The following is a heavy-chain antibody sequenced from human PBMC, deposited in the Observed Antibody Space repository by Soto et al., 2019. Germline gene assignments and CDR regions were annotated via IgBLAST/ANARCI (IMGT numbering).Heavy chain of an antibody. CDR3: AKDECRGRCYVVVPWFDP. CDR1: GFTFSSYA. J-gene: IGHJ5*02. V-gene: IGHV3-23*01. CDR2: ISGSGGST. Sequence: GGSLRLSCAASGFTFSSYAMSWVRQAPGKGLEWVSAISGSGGSTYYADSVKGRFTISRDNSKNTLYLQMNSLRAEDTAVYYCAKDECRGRCYVVVPWFDPSGQGTLVTVSS. D-gene: IGHD2-15*01.